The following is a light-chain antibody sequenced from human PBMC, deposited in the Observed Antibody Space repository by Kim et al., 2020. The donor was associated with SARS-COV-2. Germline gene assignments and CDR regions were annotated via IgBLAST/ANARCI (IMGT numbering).Light chain of an antibody. Sequence: VSPGQTASITCSGDKLGDKYACWYQQKPGQSPVLVIYQDSKRPSGIPERFSGSNSGNTATLTISGTQAMDEADYYCQAWDSSLGVFGGGTQLTVL. CDR3: QAWDSSLGV. V-gene: IGLV3-1*01. CDR1: KLGDKY. CDR2: QDS. J-gene: IGLJ2*01.